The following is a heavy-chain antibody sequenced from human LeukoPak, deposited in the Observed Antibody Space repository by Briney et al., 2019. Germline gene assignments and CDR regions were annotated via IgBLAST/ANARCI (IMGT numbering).Heavy chain of an antibody. CDR1: GYSFTSYW. J-gene: IGHJ4*02. Sequence: PGESLKISCKGSGYSFTSYWISWVRQMPGKGLEWMGRIDPSDSYTNYSPSFQGHVTISADKSISTAYLQWSSLKASDTAMYYCARLENSITIFGVVTNDYWGQGTLSPSPQ. CDR3: ARLENSITIFGVVTNDY. V-gene: IGHV5-10-1*01. D-gene: IGHD3-3*01. CDR2: IDPSDSYT.